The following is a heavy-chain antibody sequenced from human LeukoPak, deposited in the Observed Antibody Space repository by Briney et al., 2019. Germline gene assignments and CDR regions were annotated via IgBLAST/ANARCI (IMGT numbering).Heavy chain of an antibody. V-gene: IGHV3-23*01. D-gene: IGHD6-13*01. Sequence: GGSLRLSCAASGFTFSSYAMSWVRQAPGKGLEWVSAISGSGGSTYYADSVKGRFTISRDNSKDTLYLQMNSLRAEDTAVYYCARSQSSSLIDYWGLGTLVTVSS. CDR1: GFTFSSYA. J-gene: IGHJ4*02. CDR3: ARSQSSSLIDY. CDR2: ISGSGGST.